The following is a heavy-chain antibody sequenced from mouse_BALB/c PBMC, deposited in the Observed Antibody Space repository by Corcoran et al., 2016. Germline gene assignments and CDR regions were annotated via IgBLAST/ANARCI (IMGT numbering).Heavy chain of an antibody. CDR2: INTYTGEP. CDR3: ARGRGDYYAMDY. CDR1: WYTFTNYG. D-gene: IGHD1-1*01. J-gene: IGHJ4*01. Sequence: QIQLVQSGPELKKPGETVKISCKASWYTFTNYGMNWVKQAPGKGLKWMGWINTYTGEPTYADDFKGRFAFSLDTSASTAYLQINNLKNEDTATYFCARGRGDYYAMDYWGQGTSVTVSS. V-gene: IGHV9-3-1*01.